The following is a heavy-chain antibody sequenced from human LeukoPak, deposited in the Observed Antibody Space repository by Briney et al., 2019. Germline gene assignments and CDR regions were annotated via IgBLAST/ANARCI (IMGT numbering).Heavy chain of an antibody. Sequence: GASVKVSCTASGYSFSDFYIHWLRQAPGQGLEWLGWINPNSGGTNFAQYFQGRVTMTRDTSTSTAYMELSSLRSDDTAVYYCARSLGSLKEYWWFDPWGQGTLVTVSS. CDR3: ARSLGSLKEYWWFDP. J-gene: IGHJ5*02. CDR2: INPNSGGT. D-gene: IGHD2/OR15-2a*01. V-gene: IGHV1-2*02. CDR1: GYSFSDFY.